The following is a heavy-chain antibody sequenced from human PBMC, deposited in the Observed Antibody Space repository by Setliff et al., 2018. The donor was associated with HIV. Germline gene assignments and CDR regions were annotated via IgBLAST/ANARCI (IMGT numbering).Heavy chain of an antibody. CDR3: VRAGRPFRGAMTGLTYDF. V-gene: IGHV3-20*04. CDR2: ITWSGDRA. CDR1: GFNFEDYG. D-gene: IGHD3-16*01. Sequence: PGGSLRLSCLASGFNFEDYGMAWVRQIPGKGLEWVSSITWSGDRADYADSVKGRFTISRDNAKDSLFLQMRGLRLDDTAMYYCVRAGRPFRGAMTGLTYDFWGQGALVTVSS. J-gene: IGHJ4*02.